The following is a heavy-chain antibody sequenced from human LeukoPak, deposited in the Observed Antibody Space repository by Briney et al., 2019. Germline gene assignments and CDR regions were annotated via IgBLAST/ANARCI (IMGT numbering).Heavy chain of an antibody. CDR3: ARAGGGDGYSYVY. V-gene: IGHV1-46*01. CDR1: GYTFTSYY. CDR2: INPSGGTT. D-gene: IGHD5-24*01. J-gene: IGHJ4*02. Sequence: VASVTISCTASGYTFTSYYIHWVRQAPGQGLEWMGIINPSGGTTTYAQKFQGRVTMTRDTSTSTVHMELSSLRSEDTAVYYCARAGGGDGYSYVYWGQGTLVTVSS.